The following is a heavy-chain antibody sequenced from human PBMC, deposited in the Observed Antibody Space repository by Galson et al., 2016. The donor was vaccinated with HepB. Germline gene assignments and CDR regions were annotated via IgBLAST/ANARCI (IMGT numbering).Heavy chain of an antibody. CDR3: ARASHYENIWFFDDL. CDR1: GFTLSNYS. CDR2: LSASGRST. Sequence: SLRLSCAASGFTLSNYSMSWIRQTPGMGLEWVSALSASGRSTFYADSVKGRITVSRDISKNPVYLQMTALKAEDTAVYYCARASHYENIWFFDDLWGRGTMVAVSS. V-gene: IGHV3-23*01. J-gene: IGHJ2*01. D-gene: IGHD3-22*01.